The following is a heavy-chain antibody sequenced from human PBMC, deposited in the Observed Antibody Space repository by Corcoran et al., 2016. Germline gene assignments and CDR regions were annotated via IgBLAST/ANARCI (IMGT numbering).Heavy chain of an antibody. CDR2: IWYDGSNK. Sequence: QVQLVESGGGVVQPGMSLRLSCAASGFTFSSYGMHWVRQAPGKGLEWVAVIWYDGSNKYYADSVKGRFTISRDNSKNTLYLQINSLRAEDTDVYYCARDVLRDIVVVRAATGGYYYYGMDVWGQGTTVTV. D-gene: IGHD2-2*01. V-gene: IGHV3-33*01. J-gene: IGHJ6*02. CDR3: ARDVLRDIVVVRAATGGYYYYGMDV. CDR1: GFTFSSYG.